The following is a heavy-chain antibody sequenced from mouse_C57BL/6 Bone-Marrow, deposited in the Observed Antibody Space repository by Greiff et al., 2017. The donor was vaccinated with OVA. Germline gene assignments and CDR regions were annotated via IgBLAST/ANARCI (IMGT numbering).Heavy chain of an antibody. V-gene: IGHV5-17*01. J-gene: IGHJ2*01. CDR2: ISSGSSTL. CDR3: ARHPFDY. Sequence: EVQLVESGGGLVKPGGSLKLSCAASGFTFSDYGMHWVRQAPEKGLEWVAYISSGSSTLYYADTVKGRFTISRDNAKNTLFLQMTSLRSEDTAMYYCARHPFDYWGQGTTLTVSS. CDR1: GFTFSDYG.